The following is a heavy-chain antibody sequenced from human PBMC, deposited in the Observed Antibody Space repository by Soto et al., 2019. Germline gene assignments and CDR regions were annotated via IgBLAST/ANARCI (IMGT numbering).Heavy chain of an antibody. CDR2: VDPEESET. CDR1: GYTFTDHY. Sequence: ASVKVSGKVSGYTFTDHYVHWVQQAPGKGLEWLGLVDPEESETIYAEKFQGRVTITADTSTDTAYMELRSLRSEDTGVYYCAYGSGSYLHYFEYWGQGTLVTVPS. CDR3: AYGSGSYLHYFEY. D-gene: IGHD3-10*01. V-gene: IGHV1-69-2*01. J-gene: IGHJ4*02.